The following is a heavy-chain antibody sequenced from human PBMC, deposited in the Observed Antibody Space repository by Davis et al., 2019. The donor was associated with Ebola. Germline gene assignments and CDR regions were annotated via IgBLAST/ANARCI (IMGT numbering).Heavy chain of an antibody. J-gene: IGHJ4*02. V-gene: IGHV3-11*01. Sequence: PGGSLRLSCAASGFTFSDYYMSWIRQAPGEGLEWVSYISSSGSTIYYADSVKGRLTISRDNAKNSLYLQMNSLRAEDTAVYYCARISGTYVYFDYWGQGTLVTVSS. CDR2: ISSSGSTI. D-gene: IGHD1-26*01. CDR1: GFTFSDYY. CDR3: ARISGTYVYFDY.